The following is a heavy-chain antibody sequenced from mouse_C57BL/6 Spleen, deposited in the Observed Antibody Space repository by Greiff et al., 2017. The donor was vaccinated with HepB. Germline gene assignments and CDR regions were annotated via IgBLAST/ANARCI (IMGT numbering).Heavy chain of an antibody. Sequence: VQRVESGPELVKPGASVKISCKASGYSFSSSWMNWVKQRPGKGLEWIGRIYPGDGDTNYNGKFKGKATLTADKSSSTAYMQLSSLTSEDSAVYFCARGDYYGSSSSFAYWGQGTLVTVSA. V-gene: IGHV1-82*01. CDR1: GYSFSSSW. CDR2: IYPGDGDT. D-gene: IGHD1-1*01. J-gene: IGHJ3*01. CDR3: ARGDYYGSSSSFAY.